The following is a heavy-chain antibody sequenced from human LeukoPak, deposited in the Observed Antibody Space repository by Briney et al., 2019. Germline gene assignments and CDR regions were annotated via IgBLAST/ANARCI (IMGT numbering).Heavy chain of an antibody. CDR1: GYTFTGYY. CDR2: INPNSGGT. CDR3: AREVLNTEPREPDY. Sequence: APVKVSCKASGYTFTGYYMHWVRQAPGQGLEWMGWINPNSGGTNYAQKFQGRVTMTRDTSISTAYMELSRLRSDDTAVYYCAREVLNTEPREPDYWGQGTLVTVSS. V-gene: IGHV1-2*02. J-gene: IGHJ4*02. D-gene: IGHD5-24*01.